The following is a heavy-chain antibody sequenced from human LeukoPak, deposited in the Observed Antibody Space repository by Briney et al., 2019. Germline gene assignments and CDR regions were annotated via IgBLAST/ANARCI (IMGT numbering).Heavy chain of an antibody. V-gene: IGHV3-7*03. Sequence: GGSLRLSCAASGFTFSSYWMSWVRQAPGKGLEWVANIKQDGSEKYYVDSVKGRFTISRDNAKNSLYLQMNSLRAEDMALYYCAKGSYYDFWSGSFDYWGQGTLVTVSS. J-gene: IGHJ4*02. D-gene: IGHD3-3*01. CDR1: GFTFSSYW. CDR2: IKQDGSEK. CDR3: AKGSYYDFWSGSFDY.